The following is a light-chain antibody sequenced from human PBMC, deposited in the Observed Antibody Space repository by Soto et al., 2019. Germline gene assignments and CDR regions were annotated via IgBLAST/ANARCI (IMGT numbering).Light chain of an antibody. J-gene: IGKJ2*01. CDR2: DAS. V-gene: IGKV1-13*02. CDR3: QQFNSYPLMYT. CDR1: QGIISA. Sequence: AIQLTQSPSSLSASVGDRVTITCRASQGIISALAWYQQKPGKAPKLLIYDASSLESGVPSRFSGSGSGTDFTLTISSLQPEDFATYYCQQFNSYPLMYTFGQGTKLEIK.